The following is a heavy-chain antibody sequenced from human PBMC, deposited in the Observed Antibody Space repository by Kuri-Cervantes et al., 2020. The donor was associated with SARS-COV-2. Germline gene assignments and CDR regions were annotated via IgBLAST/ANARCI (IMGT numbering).Heavy chain of an antibody. CDR3: ARLGGSGWPRYFDY. Sequence: SETLSLTCAVSGYSISSGYYWGWIRQPPGKGLEWIGSIYHSGSTYYNPSLKSRVTISVDTSKNQFSLTMRSVAAADTAAYFCARLGGSGWPRYFDYWGQGTLVTVSS. V-gene: IGHV4-38-2*01. D-gene: IGHD6-19*01. CDR2: IYHSGST. J-gene: IGHJ4*02. CDR1: GYSISSGYY.